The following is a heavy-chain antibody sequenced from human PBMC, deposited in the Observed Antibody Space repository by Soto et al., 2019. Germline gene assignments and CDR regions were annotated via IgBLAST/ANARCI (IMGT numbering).Heavy chain of an antibody. J-gene: IGHJ4*02. V-gene: IGHV4-39*01. Sequence: SQTLSLTCTVSGGSISSSSYYWGWIRQPPGKGLEWIGSIYYSGSTYYNPSLKSRVTISVDTSKNQFSLKLSSVTAADTAVYYCLDESSGYSAPVWGQGTLVTVSS. D-gene: IGHD3-22*01. CDR3: LDESSGYSAPV. CDR1: GGSISSSSYY. CDR2: IYYSGST.